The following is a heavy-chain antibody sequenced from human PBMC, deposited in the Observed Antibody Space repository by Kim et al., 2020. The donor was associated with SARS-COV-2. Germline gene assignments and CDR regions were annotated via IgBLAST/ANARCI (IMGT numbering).Heavy chain of an antibody. J-gene: IGHJ4*02. CDR3: ARSVAGPLDY. CDR2: ST. V-gene: IGHV3-74*01. D-gene: IGHD6-13*01. Sequence: STSYADSVKGRFTISRDNGKSTLYLQMNNLRPEDTAVYYCARSVAGPLDYWGQGTLVTVSS.